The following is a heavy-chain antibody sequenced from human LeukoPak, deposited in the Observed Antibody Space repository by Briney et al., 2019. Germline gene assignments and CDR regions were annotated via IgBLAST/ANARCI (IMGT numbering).Heavy chain of an antibody. CDR1: GYTFTSYG. D-gene: IGHD3-22*01. J-gene: IGHJ4*02. Sequence: ASVKVSCKASGYTFTSYGISWVRQAPGQGLKWMGWISAYNGSTNYAQKLQGRVTMTTDTSTSTAYMELRSLRSDDTAVYYCARDHYYDSRGNFDYWGQGTLVTVSS. CDR2: ISAYNGST. CDR3: ARDHYYDSRGNFDY. V-gene: IGHV1-18*01.